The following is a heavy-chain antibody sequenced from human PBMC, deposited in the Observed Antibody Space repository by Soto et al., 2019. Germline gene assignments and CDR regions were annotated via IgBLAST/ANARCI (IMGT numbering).Heavy chain of an antibody. CDR2: INAGNGNT. J-gene: IGHJ3*02. CDR1: GYTFTSYA. CDR3: ARVPRCGGDCYSYAFDI. Sequence: GASVKVSCKASGYTFTSYAMHWVRQAPGRRLEWMGWINAGNGNTKYSQKFQGRVTITRDTSASTAYMELSSLRSEDTAVYYCARVPRCGGDCYSYAFDIWGQGTMVTVSS. V-gene: IGHV1-3*01. D-gene: IGHD2-21*02.